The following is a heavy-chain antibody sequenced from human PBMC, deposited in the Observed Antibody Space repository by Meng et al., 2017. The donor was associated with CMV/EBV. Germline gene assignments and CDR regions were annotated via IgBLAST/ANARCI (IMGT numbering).Heavy chain of an antibody. J-gene: IGHJ4*02. CDR2: INHSGST. CDR3: ARGVGATGKADY. CDR1: GGSFSGYY. Sequence: QVPPQPSGAGLLKPSEARSPACAVYGGSFSGYYWSWIRQPPGKGLEWIGEINHSGSTNYNPSLKSRVTISVDTSKNQFSLKLSSVTAADTAVYYCARGVGATGKADYWGQGTLVTVSS. V-gene: IGHV4-34*01. D-gene: IGHD1-26*01.